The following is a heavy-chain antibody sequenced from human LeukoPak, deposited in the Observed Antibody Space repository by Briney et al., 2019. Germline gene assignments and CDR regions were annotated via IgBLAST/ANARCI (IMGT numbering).Heavy chain of an antibody. J-gene: IGHJ4*02. D-gene: IGHD3-22*01. CDR2: IPYDGSNK. CDR3: AKDASSGYYSLDYFDY. Sequence: HPGRSLRLSCAASGFTFSSYGMHWVRQAPGKGLEWVAVIPYDGSNKYYADSVKGRFTISRDNSKNTLYLQMNSLRAEDTAVYYCAKDASSGYYSLDYFDYWGQGTLVTVSS. CDR1: GFTFSSYG. V-gene: IGHV3-30*18.